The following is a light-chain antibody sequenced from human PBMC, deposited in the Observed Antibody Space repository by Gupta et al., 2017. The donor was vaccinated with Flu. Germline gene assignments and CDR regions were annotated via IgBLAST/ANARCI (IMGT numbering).Light chain of an antibody. Sequence: VLTQSPGTLSLSPGERATLSCRASQSVSSSYLAWYQQKPGQAPRLLIYGASSRATGIPDRFSGSGSGTDFTLTISRLEPEDFAVYYCQQYGSSRTFGQGTKVEIK. CDR1: QSVSSSY. CDR2: GAS. CDR3: QQYGSSRT. V-gene: IGKV3-20*01. J-gene: IGKJ1*01.